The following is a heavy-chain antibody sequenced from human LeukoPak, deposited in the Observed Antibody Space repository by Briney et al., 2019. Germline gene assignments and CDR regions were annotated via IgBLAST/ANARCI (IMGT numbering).Heavy chain of an antibody. J-gene: IGHJ5*01. V-gene: IGHV1-24*01. Sequence: ASVKVSCKVSGYTLTELSMHWVRQAPGKGLEWMGGFDPEDGETIYAQKFQGRVTMTEDTSTDTAYMELSSLRSEDTAVYYCATDLIYLRGFDSWGQGTLVTVSS. CDR3: ATDLIYLRGFDS. CDR2: FDPEDGET. D-gene: IGHD3-10*01. CDR1: GYTLTELS.